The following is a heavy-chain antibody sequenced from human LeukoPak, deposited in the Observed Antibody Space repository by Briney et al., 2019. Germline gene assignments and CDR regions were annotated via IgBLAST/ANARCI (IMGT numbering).Heavy chain of an antibody. CDR1: GFTFSSYA. D-gene: IGHD3-10*01. V-gene: IGHV3-23*01. CDR2: ISGSGGST. Sequence: GGSLRLSCAASGFTFSSYAMSWVRQAPGKGLDWVSAISGSGGSTYYADSVKGRFTISRDNSKNTLYLQMNSLRAEDTAVYYCAKAMVRGVIISNFDYWGQGTLVTVSS. J-gene: IGHJ4*02. CDR3: AKAMVRGVIISNFDY.